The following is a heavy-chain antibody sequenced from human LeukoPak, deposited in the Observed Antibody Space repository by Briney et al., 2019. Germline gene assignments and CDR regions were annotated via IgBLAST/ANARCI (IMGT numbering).Heavy chain of an antibody. D-gene: IGHD2-2*01. V-gene: IGHV3-48*02. CDR3: ARDLGYCSSTSCPKYGMDV. J-gene: IGHJ6*02. CDR1: GFTFRTYS. Sequence: PGGSLRLSCAASGFTFRTYSMNWVRQAPGKGLEWVSYISSSSSTIYYADSVKGRFTISRDNAKNSLYLQMNSLRDEDTAVYYCARDLGYCSSTSCPKYGMDVWGQGTTVTVSS. CDR2: ISSSSSTI.